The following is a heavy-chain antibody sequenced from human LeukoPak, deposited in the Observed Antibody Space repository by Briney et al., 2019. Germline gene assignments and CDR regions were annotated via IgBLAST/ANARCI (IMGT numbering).Heavy chain of an antibody. D-gene: IGHD6-13*01. CDR2: IYYSGST. CDR3: ARDRRGGSSLYYFDY. J-gene: IGHJ4*02. CDR1: GGSISSYY. V-gene: IGHV4-59*06. Sequence: PSETLSLTCTVSGGSISSYYWSWIRQHPGKGLEWIGYIYYSGSTYYNPSLKSRVTISVDTSKNQFSLKLSSVTAADTAVYYCARDRRGGSSLYYFDYWGQGTLVTVSS.